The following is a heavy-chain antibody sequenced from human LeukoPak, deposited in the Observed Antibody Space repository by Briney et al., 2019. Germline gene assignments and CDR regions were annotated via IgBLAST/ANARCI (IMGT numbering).Heavy chain of an antibody. CDR2: IYYSGST. J-gene: IGHJ4*02. D-gene: IGHD3-9*01. CDR1: SSYG. CDR3: ARTRYGVRYFDWLLPYYFDY. Sequence: SSYGMRWVRQAPGKGLEWIGSIYYSGSTYYNPSLKSRVTISVDTSKNQFSLKLSSVTAADTAVYYCARTRYGVRYFDWLLPYYFDYWGQGTLVTVSS. V-gene: IGHV4-39*01.